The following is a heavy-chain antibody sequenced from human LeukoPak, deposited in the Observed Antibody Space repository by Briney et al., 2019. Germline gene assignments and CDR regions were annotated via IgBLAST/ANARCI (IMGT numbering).Heavy chain of an antibody. J-gene: IGHJ4*02. CDR2: ISYDGSIK. Sequence: PGGSLRLSCAASGFTFNTYAMHWVRQAPGKGLEWVAVISYDGSIKYYADSVKGRFSISRDNSKNTLYLQMNSLRAEDTAVYYCARDEVGDVPLRFDFRGQGTLVTVSS. CDR3: ARDEVGDVPLRFDF. V-gene: IGHV3-30*04. D-gene: IGHD1-26*01. CDR1: GFTFNTYA.